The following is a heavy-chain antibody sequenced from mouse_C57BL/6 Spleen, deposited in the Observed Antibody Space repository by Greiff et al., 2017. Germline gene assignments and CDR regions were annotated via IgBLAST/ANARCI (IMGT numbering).Heavy chain of an antibody. Sequence: QVQLQQSGAELARPGASVKLSCKASGYTFTSYGISWVKQRTGQGLEWIGEIYPRSGNTYYNEKFKGKATLTADKSSSTAYMELRSLTSEDYAVYFCARDYYGSSYVEYYFDYWGQGTTLTVSS. V-gene: IGHV1-81*01. CDR3: ARDYYGSSYVEYYFDY. J-gene: IGHJ2*01. D-gene: IGHD1-1*01. CDR1: GYTFTSYG. CDR2: IYPRSGNT.